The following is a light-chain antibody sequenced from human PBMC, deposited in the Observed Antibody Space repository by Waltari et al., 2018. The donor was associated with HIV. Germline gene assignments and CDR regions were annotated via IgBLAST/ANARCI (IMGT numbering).Light chain of an antibody. CDR3: SSYANKNGFYVV. J-gene: IGLJ2*01. CDR1: SSHLAGSNY. V-gene: IGLV2-8*01. Sequence: QSALTQPASVSGSPGQSITISSTGTSSHLAGSNYFSCYQQHPGKAPKLVISEVTKRPSGVPGRFSGSKSGTTASLTVSGLQAEDEADYYCSSYANKNGFYVVFGGGTRLTVL. CDR2: EVT.